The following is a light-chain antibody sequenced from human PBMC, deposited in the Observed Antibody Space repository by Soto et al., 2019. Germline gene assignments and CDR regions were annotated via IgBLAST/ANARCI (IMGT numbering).Light chain of an antibody. CDR3: QQYKNWPPAST. V-gene: IGKV3-15*01. CDR2: GAS. Sequence: IVMTHSPATLSVSPGDRATLSCRASQSVSINLAWYQQKPGQTPRPLMFGASTRATGIPDRFSGTRSGTELTLTISRLQSEDFAIYYCQQYKNWPPASTFRQGPKVEI. CDR1: QSVSIN. J-gene: IGKJ1*01.